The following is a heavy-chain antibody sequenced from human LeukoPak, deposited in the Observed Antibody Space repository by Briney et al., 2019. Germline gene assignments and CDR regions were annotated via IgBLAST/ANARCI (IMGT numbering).Heavy chain of an antibody. CDR2: IYYSGST. Sequence: SETLSLTCTVSGGSISSYYWSWIRQPPGKGLEWIGYIYYSGSTNYNPSLKSRVTISVDTSKNQFSLKLSSVTAADTAVYYCARGSGAYYDFWSGYYEGYWFDPWGQGTLVTVSS. D-gene: IGHD3-3*01. V-gene: IGHV4-59*01. CDR3: ARGSGAYYDFWSGYYEGYWFDP. J-gene: IGHJ5*02. CDR1: GGSISSYY.